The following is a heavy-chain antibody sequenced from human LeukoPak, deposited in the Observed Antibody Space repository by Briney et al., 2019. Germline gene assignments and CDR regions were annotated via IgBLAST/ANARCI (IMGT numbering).Heavy chain of an antibody. D-gene: IGHD6-13*01. J-gene: IGHJ4*02. CDR2: IKQDGSEK. V-gene: IGHV3-7*01. CDR3: ARDRLGQQLVAY. CDR1: GFTFSSYE. Sequence: GGSLRLSCAASGFTFSSYEMNWVRQAPGKGLEWVANIKQDGSEKYYVDSVKGRFTISRDNAKNSLYLQMNSLRAEDTAVYYCARDRLGQQLVAYWGQGTLVTVSS.